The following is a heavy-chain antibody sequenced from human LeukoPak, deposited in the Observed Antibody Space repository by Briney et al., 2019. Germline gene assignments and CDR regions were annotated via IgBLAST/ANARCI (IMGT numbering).Heavy chain of an antibody. CDR2: VYTTRTT. CDR3: ATASGAGGFLHR. J-gene: IGHJ4*02. V-gene: IGHV4-4*07. Sequence: SETLTLTGTVSGDFNSGSYWTWVRQPAGKGLEWIGRVYTTRTTNFNPSLKSRLSMSVDASKKQLYMTLNYVTAADTAVYFCATASGAGGFLHRWGQGILVTVSS. CDR1: GDFNSGSY. D-gene: IGHD1-26*01.